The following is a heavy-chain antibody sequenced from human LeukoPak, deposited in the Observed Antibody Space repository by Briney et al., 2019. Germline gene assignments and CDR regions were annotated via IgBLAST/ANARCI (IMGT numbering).Heavy chain of an antibody. Sequence: ASVKVSCKASGGTFSSYAISWVRQAPGQGLEWMGWINTNTGNPTYAQGFTGRFVFSLDTSVSTAYLQISSLKAEDTAVYYCAREGLAAAAGTGWFDPWGQGTLVTVSS. CDR3: AREGLAAAAGTGWFDP. D-gene: IGHD6-13*01. J-gene: IGHJ5*02. CDR2: INTNTGNP. V-gene: IGHV7-4-1*02. CDR1: GGTFSSYA.